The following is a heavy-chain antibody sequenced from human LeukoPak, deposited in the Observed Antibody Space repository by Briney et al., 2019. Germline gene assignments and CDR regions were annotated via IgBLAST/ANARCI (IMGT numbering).Heavy chain of an antibody. CDR2: ISSSGTTI. D-gene: IGHD6-6*01. V-gene: IGHV3-11*01. CDR1: GFTFSDYY. J-gene: IGHJ4*02. CDR3: ARVYINSSDWDGIFDY. Sequence: GGSLRLSCAASGFTFSDYYMSWIRQAPGKGLDWVSYISSSGTTIYYADSVKGRFTISRDNAKNSLSLQMNSLRAEDTAVYYCARVYINSSDWDGIFDYWGQGALVTVSP.